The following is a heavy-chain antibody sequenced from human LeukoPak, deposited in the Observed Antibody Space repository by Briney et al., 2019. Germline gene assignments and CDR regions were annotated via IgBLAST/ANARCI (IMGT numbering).Heavy chain of an antibody. CDR3: ARGKYYYDSSGYYRNAFDI. CDR1: GYTFTSYG. V-gene: IGHV1-18*01. D-gene: IGHD3-22*01. J-gene: IGHJ3*02. CDR2: ISAYNGNT. Sequence: GASVKVSCKASGYTFTSYGISWVRQAPGQGLEWMGWISAYNGNTNYAQKLQGRVTMTTDTSTSTAYMELRSLRSDDTAVYYCARGKYYYDSSGYYRNAFDIWGQGTMVTVSS.